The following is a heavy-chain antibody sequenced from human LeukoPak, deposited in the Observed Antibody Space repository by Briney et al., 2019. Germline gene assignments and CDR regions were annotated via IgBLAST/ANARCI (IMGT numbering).Heavy chain of an antibody. D-gene: IGHD3-22*01. J-gene: IGHJ4*02. V-gene: IGHV3-15*01. Sequence: GGSLRLSCAASGFTFSNAWMSWVRQAPGKGLEWVGRIKSKTDGGTTDYAAPVKGRFTISRDDSKNTLYLQMNSLKTEDTAVYYCTTEDDSSGYYFCYFDYWGQGTLVTVSS. CDR3: TTEDDSSGYYFCYFDY. CDR2: IKSKTDGGTT. CDR1: GFTFSNAW.